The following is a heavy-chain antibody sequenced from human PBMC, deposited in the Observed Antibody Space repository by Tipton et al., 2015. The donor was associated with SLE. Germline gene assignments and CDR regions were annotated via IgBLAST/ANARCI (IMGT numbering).Heavy chain of an antibody. CDR3: ASSPSIVRATTYAFDI. J-gene: IGHJ3*02. D-gene: IGHD1-26*01. CDR2: IYSGGST. Sequence: GSLRLSCAASGFTVSSNYMSWVRQAPGKGLEWVSVIYSGGSTYYADSVKGRFTISRDNSKNTLYLQMNSLRAEDTAVYYCASSPSIVRATTYAFDIWGQGTMVTVSS. CDR1: GFTVSSNY. V-gene: IGHV3-53*01.